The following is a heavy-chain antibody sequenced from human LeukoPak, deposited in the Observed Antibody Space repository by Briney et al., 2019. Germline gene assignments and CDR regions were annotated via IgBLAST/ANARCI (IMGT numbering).Heavy chain of an antibody. CDR1: GGSISSYD. CDR2: IYCSGST. Sequence: PSETLSLTCTVSGGSISSYDWSWIRQPAGKGLEWIGSIYCSGSTYYNPSLKSRVTISVDTSKNQFSLKLSSVTAADTAVYCCARDSYSSSWYSDRYFDYWGQGTLVTVSS. J-gene: IGHJ4*02. V-gene: IGHV4-4*07. CDR3: ARDSYSSSWYSDRYFDY. D-gene: IGHD6-13*01.